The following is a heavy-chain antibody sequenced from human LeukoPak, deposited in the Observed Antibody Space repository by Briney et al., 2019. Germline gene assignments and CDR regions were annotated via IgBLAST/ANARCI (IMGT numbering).Heavy chain of an antibody. CDR2: ISAYNGYT. V-gene: IGHV1-18*01. CDR1: GYTFTNYG. D-gene: IGHD2-2*01. Sequence: GASVKVSCKASGYTFTNYGFSWVRQAPGQGLEWMGWISAYNGYTDYAQKFQFRVTMTTDTSTSTAYMELRSLRSDDTAVYYCARDSPEPAASLGYYYYMDVWGKGTTVTVSS. CDR3: ARDSPEPAASLGYYYYMDV. J-gene: IGHJ6*03.